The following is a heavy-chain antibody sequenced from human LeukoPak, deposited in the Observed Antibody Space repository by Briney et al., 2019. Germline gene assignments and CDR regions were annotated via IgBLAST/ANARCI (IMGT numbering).Heavy chain of an antibody. CDR3: ARERRLYYDILTGCPLHDAFDI. CDR1: GGSISSYY. Sequence: SETLSLTCTVSGGSISSYYWSWIRQPPGKGLEWIGYIYYSGSTNYNPSLKSRVTISVDTSKNQFSLKLSSVTAADTAVYYCARERRLYYDILTGCPLHDAFDIWGQGTMVTVSS. CDR2: IYYSGST. J-gene: IGHJ3*02. D-gene: IGHD3-9*01. V-gene: IGHV4-59*01.